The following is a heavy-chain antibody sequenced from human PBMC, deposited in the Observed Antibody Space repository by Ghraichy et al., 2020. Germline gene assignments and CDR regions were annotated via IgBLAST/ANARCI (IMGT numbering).Heavy chain of an antibody. CDR1: GFTFSSYG. J-gene: IGHJ4*02. V-gene: IGHV3-30*18. D-gene: IGHD4-17*01. CDR3: AKDMEDYGVDGWDFDY. CDR2: ISYDGSNK. Sequence: GGSLRLSCAASGFTFSSYGMHWVRQAPGKGLEWVAVISYDGSNKYYADSVKGRFTISRDNSKNTLYLQMNSLRAEDTAVYYCAKDMEDYGVDGWDFDYWGQGTLVTVSS.